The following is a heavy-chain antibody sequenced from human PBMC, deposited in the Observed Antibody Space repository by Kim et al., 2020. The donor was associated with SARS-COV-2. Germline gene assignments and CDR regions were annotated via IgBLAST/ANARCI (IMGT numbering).Heavy chain of an antibody. Sequence: GGSLRLSCAASGFTVSSNYMSWVRQAPGKGLEWVSVIYSGGSTYYADSVKGRFTISRDNSKNTLYLQMNSLRAEDTAVYYCARGEGGSYARDDYYGMDVGGQGTTVSVSS. J-gene: IGHJ6*02. V-gene: IGHV3-66*02. CDR2: IYSGGST. CDR3: ARGEGGSYARDDYYGMDV. CDR1: GFTVSSNY. D-gene: IGHD1-26*01.